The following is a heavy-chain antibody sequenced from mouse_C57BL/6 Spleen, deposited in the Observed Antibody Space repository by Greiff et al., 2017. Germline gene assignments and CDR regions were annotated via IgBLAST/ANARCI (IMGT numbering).Heavy chain of an antibody. CDR1: GFNIKDDY. V-gene: IGHV14-4*01. J-gene: IGHJ3*01. Sequence: VQLQQSGAELVRPGASVKLSCTASGFNIKDDYMHWVKQRPEQGLEWIGWIDPENGDTEYASKFQGKATITADTSSNTAYLQLSSLTSEDTAVYYCTPYYDYLWFAYWGQGTLVTVSA. D-gene: IGHD2-4*01. CDR3: TPYYDYLWFAY. CDR2: IDPENGDT.